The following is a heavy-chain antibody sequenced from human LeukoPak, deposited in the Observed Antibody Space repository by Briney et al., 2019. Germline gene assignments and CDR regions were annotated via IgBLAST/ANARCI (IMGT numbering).Heavy chain of an antibody. D-gene: IGHD3-10*01. J-gene: IGHJ4*02. V-gene: IGHV3-15*01. CDR2: IKSKTDGETT. Sequence: PGGSLRLSCVDSGFTFTNAWMSWVRQAPGKGLEWIGRIKSKTDGETTNYAEPVRGRFTISRDDSKSAVYLQMNSLKIEDTAVYYCTTDLGTFYHGSQRLIPIDYWGQGTLVTVSS. CDR3: TTDLGTFYHGSQRLIPIDY. CDR1: GFTFTNAW.